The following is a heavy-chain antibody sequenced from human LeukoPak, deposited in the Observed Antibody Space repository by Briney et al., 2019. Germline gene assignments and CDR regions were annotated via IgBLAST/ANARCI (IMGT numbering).Heavy chain of an antibody. CDR2: MNPNSGNT. V-gene: IGHV1-8*01. CDR1: VYTCTSYD. J-gene: IGHJ6*03. D-gene: IGHD2-2*01. Sequence: GASERLSCKATVYTCTSYDINWVRQATGQALEWMGWMNPNSGNTGYAQKFQGRVTMTRNTSISTAYMKLSSLRSEDTAVYYCARGVSGYCSSTSCLLGGYYYYYMDVWGKGTTVTISS. CDR3: ARGVSGYCSSTSCLLGGYYYYYMDV.